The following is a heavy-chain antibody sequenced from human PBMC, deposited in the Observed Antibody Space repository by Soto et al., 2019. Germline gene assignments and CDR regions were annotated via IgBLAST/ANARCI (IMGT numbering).Heavy chain of an antibody. Sequence: QVQLVQSGAEVKKSGAAVKISCKTSGFTFTNYYLHWVRQAPGQGLEWMGLINPAPASTNYAEKFQARVTMPRDMSSNTFYMHLGRLTSEDTGIYFCARGGWAGYSSEGGFALWGQGTHITVSS. J-gene: IGHJ4*02. D-gene: IGHD6-19*01. CDR1: GFTFTNYY. CDR3: ARGGWAGYSSEGGFAL. CDR2: INPAPAST. V-gene: IGHV1-46*01.